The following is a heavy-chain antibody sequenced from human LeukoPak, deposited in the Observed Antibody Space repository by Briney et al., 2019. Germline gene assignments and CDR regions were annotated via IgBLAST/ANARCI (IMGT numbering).Heavy chain of an antibody. CDR2: ISGGGGST. CDR1: EFTFSNYA. V-gene: IGHV3-23*01. CDR3: AKGSGINHYDWIDP. D-gene: IGHD3-16*01. Sequence: GGSLRLSCAASEFTFSNYAMNWVRQAPGKGLEWVSGISGGGGSTYYADSVKGRFTISRDNYKNTLYLQMDSLRAEETALYYCAKGSGINHYDWIDPWGQGTLVTVSS. J-gene: IGHJ5*02.